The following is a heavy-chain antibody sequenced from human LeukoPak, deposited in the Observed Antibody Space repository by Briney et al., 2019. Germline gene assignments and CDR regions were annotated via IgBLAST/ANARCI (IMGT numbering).Heavy chain of an antibody. CDR2: ISYDGSNK. J-gene: IGHJ4*02. Sequence: GGSLRLSCAASGFTFSSYAMHRVRQAPGKGLEWVAVISYDGSNKYYADSVKGRFTISRDNSKNTLYLQMNSLRAEDTAVYYCAPSGDYWGQGTLVTVSS. V-gene: IGHV3-30-3*01. D-gene: IGHD6-25*01. CDR3: APSGDY. CDR1: GFTFSSYA.